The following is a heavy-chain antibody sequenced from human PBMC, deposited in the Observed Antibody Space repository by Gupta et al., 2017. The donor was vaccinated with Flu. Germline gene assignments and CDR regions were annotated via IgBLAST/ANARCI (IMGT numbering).Heavy chain of an antibody. D-gene: IGHD3-16*01. V-gene: IGHV3-7*01. CDR1: GFDFHGYW. Sequence: EVQLVESGGGLVKPGGSLTLSCAASGFDFHGYWMAWVRQAPGKGLEWVANMNRDGSEKPYSDAVRGRATISRDNGKKSAFLQMNSLRVDDTAKYFCVRDTPVRVGSADPFDYWGQGLQVNVSA. CDR3: VRDTPVRVGSADPFDY. CDR2: MNRDGSEK. J-gene: IGHJ4*02.